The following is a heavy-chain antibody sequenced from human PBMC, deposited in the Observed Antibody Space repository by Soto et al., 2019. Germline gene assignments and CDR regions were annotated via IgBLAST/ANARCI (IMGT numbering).Heavy chain of an antibody. Sequence: QITLKESGHTLVKPTQTLTLTCTFSGFSLSTSGVGVGWIRQPPGKALEWLALIYWDDDKRYSPSLKSRLTSTKDTSKNQVVRTMTNMDPVDTATYYCAHSALHMITFGGVAVTGYDSWGQGTLVTVSS. J-gene: IGHJ4*02. D-gene: IGHD3-16*01. CDR2: IYWDDDK. V-gene: IGHV2-5*02. CDR3: AHSALHMITFGGVAVTGYDS. CDR1: GFSLSTSGVG.